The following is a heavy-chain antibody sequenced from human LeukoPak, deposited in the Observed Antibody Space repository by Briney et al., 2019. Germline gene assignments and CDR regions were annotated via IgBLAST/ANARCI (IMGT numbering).Heavy chain of an antibody. CDR2: IKQDGSEK. Sequence: GGSLRLSCAASGFTFSSYWMSWVRQAPGKGLEWVGNIKQDGSEKYYVDSVKGRFTISRDNAKNSLYLQMNSLRAEDTAVYYCAGGPHHIVVASWGQGTLVTVSS. D-gene: IGHD2-21*01. J-gene: IGHJ5*02. CDR3: AGGPHHIVVAS. V-gene: IGHV3-7*01. CDR1: GFTFSSYW.